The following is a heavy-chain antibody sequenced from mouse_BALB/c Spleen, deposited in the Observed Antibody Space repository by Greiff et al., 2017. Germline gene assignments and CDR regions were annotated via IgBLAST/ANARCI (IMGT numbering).Heavy chain of an antibody. CDR2: IWGDGST. D-gene: IGHD2-10*01. J-gene: IGHJ1*01. CDR3: ARGAYYGNLYFDV. V-gene: IGHV2-6-7*01. Sequence: VQLQESGPGLVAPSQSLSITCTVSGFSLTGYGVNWVRQPPGKGLEWLGMIWGDGSTDYNSALKSRLSISKDNSKSQVFLKMNSLQTDDTARYYCARGAYYGNLYFDVWGAGTTVTVSS. CDR1: GFSLTGYG.